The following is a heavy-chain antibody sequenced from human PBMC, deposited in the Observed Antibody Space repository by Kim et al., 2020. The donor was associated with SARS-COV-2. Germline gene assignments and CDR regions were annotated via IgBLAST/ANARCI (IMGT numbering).Heavy chain of an antibody. CDR3: AKVYGSGSYLTTYYYYYYGMDV. D-gene: IGHD3-10*01. CDR2: ISYDGSNK. Sequence: GGSLRLSCAASGFTFSSYGMHWVRQAPGKGLEWVAVISYDGSNKYYADSVKGRFTISRDNSKNTLYLQMNSLRAEDTAVYYCAKVYGSGSYLTTYYYYYYGMDVWGQGTTVTVSS. CDR1: GFTFSSYG. V-gene: IGHV3-30*18. J-gene: IGHJ6*02.